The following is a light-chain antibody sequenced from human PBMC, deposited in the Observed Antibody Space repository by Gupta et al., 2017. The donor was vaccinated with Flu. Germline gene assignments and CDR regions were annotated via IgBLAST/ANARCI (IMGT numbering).Light chain of an antibody. Sequence: DIQMTQSPSSLSASVGDRVTITCRASQSISSYLNWYQQKPGKVPKLLIYAASSLQSGVPSRFSGSGSGTDFTLTISSVQPEDFATYYCQRTYRTLYIFGQGTKLEIK. CDR2: AAS. CDR1: QSISSY. CDR3: QRTYRTLYI. V-gene: IGKV1-39*01. J-gene: IGKJ2*01.